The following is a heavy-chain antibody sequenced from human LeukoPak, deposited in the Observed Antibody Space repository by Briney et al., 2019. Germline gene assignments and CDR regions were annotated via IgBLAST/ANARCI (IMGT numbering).Heavy chain of an antibody. CDR1: GGSISGGYY. J-gene: IGHJ5*01. D-gene: IGHD3-3*01. CDR3: ARGRNLEWFDY. V-gene: IGHV4-31*03. CDR2: IYYGGST. Sequence: SGTLSLTCTVSGGSISGGYYWSWIRQHPGKGLEWIGHIYYGGSTYYNPSLKSRVTISLDTSKNQFSLKLSSVTAADTAVYYCARGRNLEWFDYWGQGTLVTVSS.